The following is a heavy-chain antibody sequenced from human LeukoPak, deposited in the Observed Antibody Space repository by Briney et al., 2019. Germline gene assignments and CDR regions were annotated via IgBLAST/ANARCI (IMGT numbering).Heavy chain of an antibody. CDR1: GFNFRYYA. Sequence: GGSLRLSCAASGFNFRYYAMTWVRQAPGKGLECVSGISEGADITYYGGSVKGRFTISRDNSKNTLYLQMNSLRAEDTAAYYCAKQNSRGFDYWGQGTLVTVSS. V-gene: IGHV3-23*01. CDR2: ISEGADIT. CDR3: AKQNSRGFDY. J-gene: IGHJ4*02. D-gene: IGHD2/OR15-2a*01.